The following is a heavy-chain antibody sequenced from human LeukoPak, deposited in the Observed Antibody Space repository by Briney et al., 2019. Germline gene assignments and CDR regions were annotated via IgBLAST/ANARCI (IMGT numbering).Heavy chain of an antibody. D-gene: IGHD4-17*01. Sequence: TGGSLRLSCAASGFTFSSYAMHWVRQAPGKGLEWVAVISYDGSNKYYADSVKGRFTISRDNSKNTLYLQMNSLRAEDTAVYYCAREDGDYAFDYWGQGTLVTVSS. CDR2: ISYDGSNK. CDR3: AREDGDYAFDY. CDR1: GFTFSSYA. V-gene: IGHV3-30-3*01. J-gene: IGHJ4*02.